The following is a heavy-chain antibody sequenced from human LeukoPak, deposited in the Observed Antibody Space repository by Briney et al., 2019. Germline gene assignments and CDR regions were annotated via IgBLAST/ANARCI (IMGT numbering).Heavy chain of an antibody. V-gene: IGHV3-9*03. CDR3: AKSYFSSRGLGGPFDY. Sequence: GRSLRLSCAASGFTFDDYAMHWVRQAPGKGLEWVSGISWNSGSMGYADSVKGRFTISRDNAKNSLYLQMNSLRAEDMALYYCAKSYFSSRGLGGPFDYWGQGALVTVSS. CDR2: ISWNSGSM. D-gene: IGHD3-10*01. J-gene: IGHJ4*02. CDR1: GFTFDDYA.